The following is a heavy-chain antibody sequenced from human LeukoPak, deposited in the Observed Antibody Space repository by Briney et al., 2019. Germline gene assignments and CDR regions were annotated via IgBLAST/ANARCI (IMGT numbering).Heavy chain of an antibody. Sequence: SETLSLTCTVSGGSISSSSYYWGWIRQPPGKGLEWIGSIYYSGSTYYNPSLKSRVTISVDTSKNQFSLKLSSVTAADTAVYYCARQMEALDYWGQGALVTVSS. J-gene: IGHJ4*02. CDR3: ARQMEALDY. D-gene: IGHD5-24*01. CDR2: IYYSGST. CDR1: GGSISSSSYY. V-gene: IGHV4-39*07.